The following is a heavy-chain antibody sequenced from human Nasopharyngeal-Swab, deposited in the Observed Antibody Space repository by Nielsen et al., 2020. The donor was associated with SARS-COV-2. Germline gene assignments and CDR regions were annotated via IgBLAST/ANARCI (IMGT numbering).Heavy chain of an antibody. Sequence: GESLKISCEASQFTFSHYWMTWVRQAPGKGLEWVSYISTTTATIYYADSVKGRFTISRDNAKNSLYLQMNSLRAEDTAVYYCAREVPYSGHDDAFDIWGQGTMVTVSA. CDR1: QFTFSHYW. D-gene: IGHD5-12*01. CDR2: ISTTTATI. V-gene: IGHV3-48*04. J-gene: IGHJ3*02. CDR3: AREVPYSGHDDAFDI.